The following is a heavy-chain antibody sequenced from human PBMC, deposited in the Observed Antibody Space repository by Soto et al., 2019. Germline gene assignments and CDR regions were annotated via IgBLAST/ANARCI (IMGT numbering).Heavy chain of an antibody. D-gene: IGHD5-18*01. Sequence: SVKVSCKASGGTFSSYAISWVRQAPGQGLEWMGGIIPIFGTANYAQKFQGRVTITADESTSTAYMELSSLRSEDTAVYYCARAVQLWLRGAYYCCMDVWGQGTTVTVSS. CDR3: ARAVQLWLRGAYYCCMDV. J-gene: IGHJ6*02. CDR2: IIPIFGTA. CDR1: GGTFSSYA. V-gene: IGHV1-69*13.